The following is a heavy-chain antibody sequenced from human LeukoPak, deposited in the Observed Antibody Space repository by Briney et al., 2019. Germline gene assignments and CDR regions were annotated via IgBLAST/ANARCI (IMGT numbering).Heavy chain of an antibody. J-gene: IGHJ6*03. CDR2: IRYDGSNK. CDR3: AKSIESGDYYYYYMDV. Sequence: GGSLRLSCAASGFTFSDYYMSWIRQAPGKGLEWVAFIRYDGSNKYYADSVKGRFTISRDNSKNTLYLQMNSLRAEDTAVYYCAKSIESGDYYYYYMDVWGKGTTVTVSS. D-gene: IGHD7-27*01. CDR1: GFTFSDYY. V-gene: IGHV3-30*02.